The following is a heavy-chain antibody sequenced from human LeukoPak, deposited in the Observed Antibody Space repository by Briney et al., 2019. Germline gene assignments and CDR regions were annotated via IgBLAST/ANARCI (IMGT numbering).Heavy chain of an antibody. D-gene: IGHD4-17*01. J-gene: IGHJ4*02. Sequence: GGSLRLSCAAFGFTFSSYGMHWGRQAPGKGLEWVAFIRYDESDKYYADSVKGRFTISRDNSKNTLYLQMNSLRADDTALYYCVKDLTTVTTQGDYWGQGTLVTVSS. V-gene: IGHV3-30*02. CDR3: VKDLTTVTTQGDY. CDR1: GFTFSSYG. CDR2: IRYDESDK.